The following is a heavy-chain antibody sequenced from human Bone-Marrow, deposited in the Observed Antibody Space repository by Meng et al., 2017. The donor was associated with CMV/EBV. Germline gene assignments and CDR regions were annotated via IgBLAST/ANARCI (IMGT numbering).Heavy chain of an antibody. J-gene: IGHJ6*02. Sequence: ASVKVSCKASGYTFTSYGISWVRQAPGQGLEWMGWISAHNGNTNYAQKLQGRVTMTTDTSTSTAYMELRSLRSDDTAVYYCAREYRQKYYDFWSGYFHYYGMDVWGQGTTVTGSS. D-gene: IGHD3-3*01. V-gene: IGHV1-18*01. CDR2: ISAHNGNT. CDR3: AREYRQKYYDFWSGYFHYYGMDV. CDR1: GYTFTSYG.